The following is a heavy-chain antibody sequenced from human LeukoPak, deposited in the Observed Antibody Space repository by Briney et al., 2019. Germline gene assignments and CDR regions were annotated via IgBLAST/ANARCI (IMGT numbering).Heavy chain of an antibody. CDR2: IIPIFGTA. CDR3: ARDWVRNAFDI. J-gene: IGHJ3*02. V-gene: IGHV1-69*06. D-gene: IGHD1-1*01. Sequence: GASVKVSCKASGGTFSSYAIIWVRQAPGQGLEWMGGIIPIFGTANYAQKFQGRVTITADKSTSTAYMELSSLRSEDTAVYYCARDWVRNAFDIWGQGTMVTVSS. CDR1: GGTFSSYA.